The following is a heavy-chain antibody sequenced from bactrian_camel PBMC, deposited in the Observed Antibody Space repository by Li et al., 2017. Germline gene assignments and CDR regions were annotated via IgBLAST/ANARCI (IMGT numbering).Heavy chain of an antibody. J-gene: IGHJ4*01. CDR2: IDTGGGNT. Sequence: HVQLVESGGGVVEPGGSLSLACTASGFTFNTRGMRWVRQAPGKGIEWVSGIDTGGGNTYYADSVKGRFTISRDNAKNTLYLLLNSLKTEDTAMYYCAKGEEDGSGSWHGYNYWGQGTQVTVS. D-gene: IGHD6*01. CDR3: AKGEEDGSGSWHGYNY. V-gene: IGHV3S1*01. CDR1: GFTFNTRG.